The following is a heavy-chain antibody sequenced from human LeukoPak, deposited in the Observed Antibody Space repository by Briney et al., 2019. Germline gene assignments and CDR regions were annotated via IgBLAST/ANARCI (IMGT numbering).Heavy chain of an antibody. V-gene: IGHV3-30-3*01. CDR2: ISYDGSNK. CDR1: GFTFSSYA. J-gene: IGHJ4*02. CDR3: ARDLAFMVRGVSLDY. Sequence: GRSLRLSCAASGFTFSSYAMHWVRQAPGKGLVWVAVISYDGSNKYYADSVKGRFTISRDNSKNTLYLQMNSLRAEDTAVYYCARDLAFMVRGVSLDYWGQGTLVTVSS. D-gene: IGHD3-10*01.